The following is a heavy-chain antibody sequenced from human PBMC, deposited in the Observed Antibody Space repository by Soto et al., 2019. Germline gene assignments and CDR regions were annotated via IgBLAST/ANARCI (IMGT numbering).Heavy chain of an antibody. V-gene: IGHV1-69*13. CDR2: IIPIFGTA. D-gene: IGHD5-12*01. CDR1: GGTFSSYA. Sequence: SVKVSCKASGGTFSSYAISWVRQAPGQRLEWMGGIIPIFGTANYAQNFQGRVTITADESTSTAYMELSSLRSEDTAVYYCARGSVGGYDPFYYYYYYGMDVWGQGTTVTVSS. CDR3: ARGSVGGYDPFYYYYYYGMDV. J-gene: IGHJ6*02.